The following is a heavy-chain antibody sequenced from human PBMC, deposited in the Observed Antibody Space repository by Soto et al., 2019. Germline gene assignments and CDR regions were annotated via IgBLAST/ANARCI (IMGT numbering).Heavy chain of an antibody. V-gene: IGHV3-74*01. J-gene: IGHJ3*01. CDR2: INSDGSTK. CDR1: GFPFTPFW. D-gene: IGHD3-16*01. CDR3: VRDRGSPDSFDS. Sequence: EVQLVESGGGLVQPGESLRLSCAASGFPFTPFWMHWVRQAPGKGLEWLSHINSDGSTKVYADSVKGRFSISRDNAKNTPYLQLNSLKVEDTAVYYCVRDRGSPDSFDSWGRGTMVTVSS.